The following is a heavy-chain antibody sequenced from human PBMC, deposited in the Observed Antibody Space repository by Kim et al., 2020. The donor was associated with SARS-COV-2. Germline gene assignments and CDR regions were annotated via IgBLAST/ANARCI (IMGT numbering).Heavy chain of an antibody. D-gene: IGHD2-15*01. J-gene: IGHJ6*02. CDR1: GFTFSSYA. V-gene: IGHV3-23*01. Sequence: GGSLRLSCAASGFTFSSYAMSWVRQAPGKGLEWVSAISGSGGSTYYADSVKGRVTISRDNSKKTLYLQMNSLRAEDTAVYYCTKDRKGYCSGGSCYSGGSNYYGMDVWGQGTTVTVSS. CDR2: ISGSGGST. CDR3: TKDRKGYCSGGSCYSGGSNYYGMDV.